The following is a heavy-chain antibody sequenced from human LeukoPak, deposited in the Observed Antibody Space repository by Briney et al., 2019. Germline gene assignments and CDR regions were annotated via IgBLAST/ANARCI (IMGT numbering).Heavy chain of an antibody. Sequence: GGSLRLSCAASGFTFSNNWMHWVRQAPGKGLVWVSHINSDGSITSYADSVKGRFTISRDNAKNTLYLQMNSLRAEDTAVYYCARDAVDTANAVWGQGTTVTVSS. J-gene: IGHJ6*02. CDR1: GFTFSNNW. CDR3: ARDAVDTANAV. V-gene: IGHV3-74*01. D-gene: IGHD5-18*01. CDR2: INSDGSIT.